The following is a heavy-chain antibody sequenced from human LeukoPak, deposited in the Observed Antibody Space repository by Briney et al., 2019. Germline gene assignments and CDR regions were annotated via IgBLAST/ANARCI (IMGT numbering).Heavy chain of an antibody. CDR3: ARYSYYLYYFGVDV. D-gene: IGHD1-26*01. V-gene: IGHV4-59*01. Sequence: SETLSLTCTVSGGSIGTYYWSWIRQPPGKGLEWIGHIYYSGSTNYSPSLKSRVSILLDTCKNQFSLKLSSVTAADTAVYYCARYSYYLYYFGVDVWGQGTTVSVSS. CDR1: GGSIGTYY. CDR2: IYYSGST. J-gene: IGHJ6*02.